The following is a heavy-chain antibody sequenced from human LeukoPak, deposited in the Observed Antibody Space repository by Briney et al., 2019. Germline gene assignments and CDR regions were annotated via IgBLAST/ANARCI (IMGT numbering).Heavy chain of an antibody. J-gene: IGHJ5*02. V-gene: IGHV3-11*03. Sequence: PGGSLRLSYAASGFTFRDYHISGIRQAPGKGLEWVSYISSSSSYTNYADSVKGRFTISRDNAKNSLYLQMNSLRAEDTAVYYCARSLIAVAGTGNWFDPWGQGTLVTVSS. CDR2: ISSSSSYT. CDR3: ARSLIAVAGTGNWFDP. CDR1: GFTFRDYH. D-gene: IGHD6-19*01.